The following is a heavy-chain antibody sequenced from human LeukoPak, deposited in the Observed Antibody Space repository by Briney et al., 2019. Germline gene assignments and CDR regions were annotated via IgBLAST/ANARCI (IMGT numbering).Heavy chain of an antibody. CDR3: ARMPWDYYYYYMDV. D-gene: IGHD2-2*01. V-gene: IGHV1-18*01. CDR1: GYTFTSYG. Sequence: ASVKVSCKASGYTFTSYGISWVRQAPEQGLEWMGWISAYNGNTNYAQKLQGRVTMTTDTSTSTAYMELRSLRSDDTAVYYCARMPWDYYYYYMDVWGKGTTVTVSS. CDR2: ISAYNGNT. J-gene: IGHJ6*03.